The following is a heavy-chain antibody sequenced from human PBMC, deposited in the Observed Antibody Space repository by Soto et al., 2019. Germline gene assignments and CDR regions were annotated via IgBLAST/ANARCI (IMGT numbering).Heavy chain of an antibody. V-gene: IGHV3-23*01. D-gene: IGHD1-7*01. CDR2: VTGNGGST. CDR1: GFTFTTYA. Sequence: GGSLRLSCAASGFTFTTYAMSWVRQAPGKGLEWVSGVTGNGGSTYYADSVKGRFTISRDNSKNTLYLAMNSLRAEDTAVYYSAKASTTWNYEDAFDIWAQGTMVTVSS. J-gene: IGHJ3*02. CDR3: AKASTTWNYEDAFDI.